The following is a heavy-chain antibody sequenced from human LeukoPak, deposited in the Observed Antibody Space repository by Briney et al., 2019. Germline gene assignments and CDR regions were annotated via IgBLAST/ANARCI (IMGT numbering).Heavy chain of an antibody. CDR1: GFTFSSYA. J-gene: IGHJ4*02. CDR3: ARDFGWLSGFDN. V-gene: IGHV3-30-3*01. D-gene: IGHD3-9*01. CDR2: ISYDGTNK. Sequence: GGSLRLSCVASGFTFSSYAIHWVRQAPGKGLDWVAIISYDGTNKYYADSVRGRFTISRDNSKNTLYLQMNSLRAEDTAVYYCARDFGWLSGFDNWGQGTLVTVSS.